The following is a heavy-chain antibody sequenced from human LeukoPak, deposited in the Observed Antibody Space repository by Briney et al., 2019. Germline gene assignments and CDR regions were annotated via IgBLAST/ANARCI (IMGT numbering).Heavy chain of an antibody. D-gene: IGHD2-15*01. CDR2: ISGSGGST. CDR3: AKDALVVVVADSYFDY. J-gene: IGHJ4*02. CDR1: GFTFSSYA. V-gene: IGHV3-23*01. Sequence: PGGSLRLSCAASGFTFSSYAMSWVRQAPGKGLEWVSAISGSGGSTYYPDSVKGRFTISRDNSKNTLYLQMSSLRAEDTAVCYCAKDALVVVVADSYFDYWGQGTLVTVSS.